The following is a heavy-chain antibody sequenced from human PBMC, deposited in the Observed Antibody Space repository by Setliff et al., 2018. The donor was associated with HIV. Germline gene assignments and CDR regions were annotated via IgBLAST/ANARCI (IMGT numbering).Heavy chain of an antibody. J-gene: IGHJ3*02. CDR1: GFTFSNYW. CDR2: IKQDGSEK. D-gene: IGHD3-22*01. Sequence: GGSLRLSCVASGFTFSNYWMSWVRQAPGKGLEWVANIKQDGSEKYYVDSVKGRFTISRDNAKKSLYLQMNSLRAEDTAVYYCARDWYYYDSSGYGGDLSFDIWGQGTMVTVSS. V-gene: IGHV3-7*01. CDR3: ARDWYYYDSSGYGGDLSFDI.